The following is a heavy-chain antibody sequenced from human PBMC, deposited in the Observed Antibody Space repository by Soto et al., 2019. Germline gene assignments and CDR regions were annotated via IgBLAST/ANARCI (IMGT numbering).Heavy chain of an antibody. CDR1: GFTFSSYS. Sequence: PGGSLRLSCVASGFTFSSYSMNWVRQAPGKGLEWVGRIKSKTDGGTTDYAAPVKGRFTISRDDSKNTLYLQMNSLKTEDTAVYYCTTDGGDYVVSYWGQGTLVTVSS. D-gene: IGHD4-17*01. CDR2: IKSKTDGGTT. J-gene: IGHJ4*02. CDR3: TTDGGDYVVSY. V-gene: IGHV3-15*07.